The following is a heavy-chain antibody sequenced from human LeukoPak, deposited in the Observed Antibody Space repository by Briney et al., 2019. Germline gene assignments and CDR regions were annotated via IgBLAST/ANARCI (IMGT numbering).Heavy chain of an antibody. V-gene: IGHV3-43*02. D-gene: IGHD5-12*01. CDR3: TKDHSGYAGDYFDY. J-gene: IGHJ4*02. Sequence: LPGRSLRLSCAASGSTFDDYAMHWVRQAPGKGLECVSLISGDGGSTYYADSVKGRFTISRDSSKNSLYLQMNSLRTDDTALYYCTKDHSGYAGDYFDYWGQGTLVTVSS. CDR2: ISGDGGST. CDR1: GSTFDDYA.